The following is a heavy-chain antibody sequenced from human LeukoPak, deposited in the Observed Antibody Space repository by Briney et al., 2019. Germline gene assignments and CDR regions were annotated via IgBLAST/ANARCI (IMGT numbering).Heavy chain of an antibody. Sequence: SETLSLTCTVSHDSITTYSWSWIRQPPGKGLEWIGYIYYSGSTNYNPSLKSRVTISVDTSKNQFSLKLSSVTAADTAVYYCARAEDFGDPGDFDLWGRGTLVTVSS. D-gene: IGHD4-17*01. V-gene: IGHV4-59*01. CDR3: ARAEDFGDPGDFDL. J-gene: IGHJ2*01. CDR2: IYYSGST. CDR1: HDSITTYS.